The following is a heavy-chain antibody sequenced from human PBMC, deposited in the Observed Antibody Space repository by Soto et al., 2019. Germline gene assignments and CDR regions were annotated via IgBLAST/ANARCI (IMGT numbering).Heavy chain of an antibody. J-gene: IGHJ6*02. D-gene: IGHD2-21*02. CDR1: GFTFNTSG. V-gene: IGHV3-30*03. CDR2: IAFDGSQE. CDR3: ATKVRVTNYLYYGMDV. Sequence: VGSLRLSCAASGFTFNTSGMHWVRQAPGKGLEWVAVIAFDGSQEFYGDSVRGRFTISRDNSKNTLFLQMKSLTPEDTAVYYCATKVRVTNYLYYGMDVWGQGTTVTVSS.